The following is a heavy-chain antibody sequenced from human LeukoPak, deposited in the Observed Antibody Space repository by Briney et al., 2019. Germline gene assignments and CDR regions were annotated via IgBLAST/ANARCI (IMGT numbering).Heavy chain of an antibody. Sequence: PSETLSLTCTVSGSSISSYYWSWIRQPPGKGLEWIGYIYYSGSTNYNPSLKSRVTISVDTSKNQFSLKLSSVTAADTAVYYCASVDTAIFYFDYWGQGTLVTVSS. V-gene: IGHV4-59*01. CDR3: ASVDTAIFYFDY. D-gene: IGHD5-18*01. CDR2: IYYSGST. CDR1: GSSISSYY. J-gene: IGHJ4*02.